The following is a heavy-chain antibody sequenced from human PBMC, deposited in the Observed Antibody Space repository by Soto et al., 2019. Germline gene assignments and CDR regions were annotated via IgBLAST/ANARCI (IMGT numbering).Heavy chain of an antibody. J-gene: IGHJ4*02. CDR1: GFSFSTYA. D-gene: IGHD2-15*01. V-gene: IGHV3-23*01. CDR3: AKATRPPNVLLLSAVFHY. CDR2: ISGSGGST. Sequence: GGSLRLSCAASGFSFSTYAMSWVRQAPGKGLEWVSTISGSGGSTYYAASVKGRFTISRDNSRNTLYLQMNSLRAEDTAVYYCAKATRPPNVLLLSAVFHYWGQGTLVTVSS.